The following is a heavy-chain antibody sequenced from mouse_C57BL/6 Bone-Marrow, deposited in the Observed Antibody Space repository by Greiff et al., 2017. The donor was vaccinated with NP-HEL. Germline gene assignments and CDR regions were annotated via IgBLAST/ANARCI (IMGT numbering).Heavy chain of an antibody. CDR1: GYTFTDYE. J-gene: IGHJ4*01. D-gene: IGHD1-1*01. V-gene: IGHV1-15*01. CDR2: IDPETGGT. CDR3: LYGSTYYAMDY. Sequence: QVHVKQSGAELVRPGASVTLSCKASGYTFTDYEMHWVKQTPVHGLEWIGAIDPETGGTAYNQKFKGKAILTADKSSSTAYMELRSLTSEDSAVYYSLYGSTYYAMDYWGQGTSVTVSS.